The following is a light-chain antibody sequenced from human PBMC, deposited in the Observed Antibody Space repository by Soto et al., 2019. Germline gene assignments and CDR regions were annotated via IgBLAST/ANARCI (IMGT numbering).Light chain of an antibody. V-gene: IGLV1-44*01. CDR3: ASWDDSLSVL. J-gene: IGLJ3*02. CDR1: TSNIGSNT. CDR2: NTN. Sequence: QSVLPQPPSASGTPGQRVTISCSGGTSNIGSNTVNWYQQLPGTAPRLLIYNTNLRPAGVPDRFSGSKSGMSASLVISGLRSEDEAYYFCASWDDSLSVLFGRGTKLTVL.